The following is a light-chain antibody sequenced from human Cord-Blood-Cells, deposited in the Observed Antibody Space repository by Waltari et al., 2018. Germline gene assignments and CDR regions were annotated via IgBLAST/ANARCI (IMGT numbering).Light chain of an antibody. CDR2: DAS. V-gene: IGKV1-5*01. J-gene: IGKJ2*01. CDR3: QQYNSYSPYT. CDR1: QSISSW. Sequence: DIQMNQSPSTLSASVGDRVAITCPASQSISSWLAWYQQKPGKAPKLLIYDASSLESGVPSRFSGSGSGTEFTLTISSLQPDDFATYYFQQYNSYSPYTFGQGTKLEIK.